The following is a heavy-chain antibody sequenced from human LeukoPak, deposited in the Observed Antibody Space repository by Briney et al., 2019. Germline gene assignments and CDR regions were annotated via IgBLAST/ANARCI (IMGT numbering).Heavy chain of an antibody. CDR2: INHSGST. CDR3: ARRRFPHTMVRGASNWFDP. J-gene: IGHJ5*02. CDR1: GGSFSGYY. D-gene: IGHD3-10*01. Sequence: PSETLSLTCAVYGGSFSGYYWSWIRQPPGKGLEWIGEINHSGSTNYNPSLKSRVTISVDTSKNQFSLKLSSVTAADTAVYYCARRRFPHTMVRGASNWFDPWGQGTLVTVSS. V-gene: IGHV4-34*01.